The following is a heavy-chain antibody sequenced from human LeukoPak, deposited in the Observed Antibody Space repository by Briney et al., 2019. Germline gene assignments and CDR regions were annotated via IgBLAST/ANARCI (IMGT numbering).Heavy chain of an antibody. CDR1: GGSISSYY. CDR2: IYYSGST. J-gene: IGHJ4*02. Sequence: PSETLSLTCTVSGGSISSYYWTWVRQPPGKGLEWIGYIYYSGSTNYNPSLKSRVTISVDTSKNQFSLKLSSVTAADTAVYYCARGAQAWQLVPFDIWGQGALVAVSS. D-gene: IGHD6-13*01. V-gene: IGHV4-59*01. CDR3: ARGAQAWQLVPFDI.